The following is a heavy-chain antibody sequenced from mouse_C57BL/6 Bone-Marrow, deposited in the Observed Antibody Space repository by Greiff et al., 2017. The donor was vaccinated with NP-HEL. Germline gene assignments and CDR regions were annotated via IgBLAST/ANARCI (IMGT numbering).Heavy chain of an antibody. V-gene: IGHV14-1*01. CDR1: GFNIKDYY. D-gene: IGHD2-1*01. J-gene: IGHJ4*01. Sequence: VQLQQSGAELVRPGASVKLSCTASGFNIKDYYMHWVKQRPEQGLEWIGRIDPEDGDTEYAPKFQGKATMTADTSSNTAYLQLSSLTSEDTAVYYCTRCYYGNYDAMDYWGQGTSVTVSS. CDR3: TRCYYGNYDAMDY. CDR2: IDPEDGDT.